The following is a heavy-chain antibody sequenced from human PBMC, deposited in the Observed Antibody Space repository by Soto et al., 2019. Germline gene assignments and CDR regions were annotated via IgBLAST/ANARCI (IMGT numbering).Heavy chain of an antibody. CDR3: ARHKRGGNYYYGMDV. Sequence: PSETLSLTCAVSGGSISSGGYSWSWIRQPPGKGLEWIGYIYHSGTTYYNPSLKSRVTISVDRSKNQFSLKLSSVTAADTAVYYCARHKRGGNYYYGMDVWGQGTTVTVSS. CDR2: IYHSGTT. CDR1: GGSISSGGYS. D-gene: IGHD1-1*01. J-gene: IGHJ6*02. V-gene: IGHV4-30-2*01.